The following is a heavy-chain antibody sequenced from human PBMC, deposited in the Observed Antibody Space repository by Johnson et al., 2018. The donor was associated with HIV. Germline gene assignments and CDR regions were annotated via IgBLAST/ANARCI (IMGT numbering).Heavy chain of an antibody. Sequence: QVQLVESGGGVVQPGGSLRLSCAASGFTFSSYSMHWVRQAPGKGLEWVAFIRYDGSIQYYADSVKGRFTLSRDNSKKTLYLQMSSLRAEDTAVHYCAKARKDYSSNFGVGDVFDIWGQGTMVIVSS. J-gene: IGHJ3*02. CDR3: AKARKDYSSNFGVGDVFDI. D-gene: IGHD6-13*01. CDR1: GFTFSSYS. V-gene: IGHV3-30*02. CDR2: IRYDGSIQ.